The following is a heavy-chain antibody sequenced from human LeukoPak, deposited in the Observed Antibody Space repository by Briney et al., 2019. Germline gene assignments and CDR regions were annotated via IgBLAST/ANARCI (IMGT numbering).Heavy chain of an antibody. J-gene: IGHJ4*02. D-gene: IGHD3-10*01. Sequence: GGSLRLSCAASGFTFSSYEVNWVRQAPGKGLEWVSYISSSGSTIYYADSVKGRFTISRDNAKNSLYLQMNSLRAEDTAVYYCARILWFGEFYWGQGTLVTVSS. CDR1: GFTFSSYE. V-gene: IGHV3-48*03. CDR2: ISSSGSTI. CDR3: ARILWFGEFY.